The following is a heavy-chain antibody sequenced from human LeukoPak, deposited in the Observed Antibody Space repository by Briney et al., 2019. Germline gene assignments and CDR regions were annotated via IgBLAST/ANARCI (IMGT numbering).Heavy chain of an antibody. D-gene: IGHD3-22*01. Sequence: PSQTLSLTCSVSGGSISSGDYYWTWIRQSPGKGLEWIGYVYYTGSTHYNPSLQSRVSISVNPSRNQFSLKLTSVTAADTAVYYCAKSISYYDSSGHYSGYFYGLDVWGRGTTVTVYS. V-gene: IGHV4-30-4*01. J-gene: IGHJ6*02. CDR2: VYYTGST. CDR1: GGSISSGDYY. CDR3: AKSISYYDSSGHYSGYFYGLDV.